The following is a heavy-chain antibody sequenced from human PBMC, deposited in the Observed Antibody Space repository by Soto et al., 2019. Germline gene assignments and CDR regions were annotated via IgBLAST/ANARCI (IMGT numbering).Heavy chain of an antibody. D-gene: IGHD3-10*01. Sequence: PSETLSLTCTVSGGSISRSSYYWGWIRQPPGKGLEWIGSIYYSGSTDYNPSLKSRVTISVDTSKNQFSLKLSSVTAADTAVYYCAILWFGELLIDYWGQGTLVTVS. CDR3: AILWFGELLIDY. V-gene: IGHV4-39*01. CDR1: GGSISRSSYY. J-gene: IGHJ4*02. CDR2: IYYSGST.